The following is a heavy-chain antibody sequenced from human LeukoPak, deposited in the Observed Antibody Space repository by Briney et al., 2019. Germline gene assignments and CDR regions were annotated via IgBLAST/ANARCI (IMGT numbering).Heavy chain of an antibody. CDR3: SGSASHNWFDP. Sequence: GGSLRLSCAASGFTFSSYWMHWVRQAPGKGLVWVSRINSDASSTSYADSVKGRFTISRDNAKNTLHLQMSSLRAEDTAVYYCSGSASHNWFDPWGQGTLVTVSS. CDR2: INSDASST. V-gene: IGHV3-74*01. J-gene: IGHJ5*02. D-gene: IGHD3-10*01. CDR1: GFTFSSYW.